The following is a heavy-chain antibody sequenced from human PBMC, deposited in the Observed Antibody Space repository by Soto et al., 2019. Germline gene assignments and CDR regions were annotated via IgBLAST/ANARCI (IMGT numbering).Heavy chain of an antibody. D-gene: IGHD3-3*01. CDR1: GGTFSSYA. CDR3: AIITIFGVVKDYYGMDV. V-gene: IGHV1-69*13. CDR2: IIPIFGTA. J-gene: IGHJ6*02. Sequence: SVKVSCKASGGTFSSYAISWVRQAPGQGLEWMGGIIPIFGTANYAQKFQGRVTITADESTSTAYMELSSLRSEDTAVYYCAIITIFGVVKDYYGMDVWGQGATVTVSS.